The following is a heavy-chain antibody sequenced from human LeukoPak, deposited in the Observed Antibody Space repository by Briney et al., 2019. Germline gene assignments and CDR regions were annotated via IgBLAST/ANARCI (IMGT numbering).Heavy chain of an antibody. CDR3: ARENSLAYAPIDY. V-gene: IGHV3-74*01. CDR1: GFTFSSSW. CDR2: INTDGSST. Sequence: GGSLRLSCAASGFTFSSSWMHWVRQAPGKGLVWVSRINTDGSSTSYADSVKGRFTISRDNAKNTLYLQMNSLRAEDTAVYFCARENSLAYAPIDYWGQGTLVTVSS. D-gene: IGHD3-16*01. J-gene: IGHJ4*02.